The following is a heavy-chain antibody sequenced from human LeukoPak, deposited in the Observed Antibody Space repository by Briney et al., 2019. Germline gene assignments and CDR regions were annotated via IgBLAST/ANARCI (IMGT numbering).Heavy chain of an antibody. V-gene: IGHV1-69*13. J-gene: IGHJ4*02. CDR2: IIPIFGTA. Sequence: SVKVSCKASGGTFSSYAISWVRQAPGQGLERMGGIIPIFGTANYAQKFQGRVTITADESTSTAYMELSSLRSEDTAVYYCARARRGDFRSGYVDYWGQGTLVTVSS. CDR3: ARARRGDFRSGYVDY. CDR1: GGTFSSYA. D-gene: IGHD3-3*01.